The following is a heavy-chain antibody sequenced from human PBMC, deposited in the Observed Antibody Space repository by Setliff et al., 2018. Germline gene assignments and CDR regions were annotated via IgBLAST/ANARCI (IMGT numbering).Heavy chain of an antibody. CDR1: GYTFTVYT. J-gene: IGHJ3*02. V-gene: IGHV7-4-1*02. Sequence: GASVKVSCKVSGYTFTVYTMNWVRQAPGQGLEWMGWINTYTGSPTYAQGFTGRFVFSLDTSVSTAYLQISSLKAEDTAVYYCARVVPRYAFDIWGQGTMVTVS. D-gene: IGHD2-2*01. CDR2: INTYTGSP. CDR3: ARVVPRYAFDI.